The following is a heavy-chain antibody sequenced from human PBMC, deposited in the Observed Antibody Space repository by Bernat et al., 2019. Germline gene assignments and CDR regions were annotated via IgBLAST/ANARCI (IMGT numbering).Heavy chain of an antibody. D-gene: IGHD6-19*01. V-gene: IGHV3-33*01. CDR2: IWHDGSRE. Sequence: QVQLAESGGGVVQPGRSLRLSCAASGFTFSRYGIHWVRQAPGKGLQWVAVIWHDGSREEYGDSVKGRFIISRDDSKNTLYLQMNSLRAEDTAVYYCARDGSQWLVLNCLGYWGQGTLVTVSS. J-gene: IGHJ4*02. CDR3: ARDGSQWLVLNCLGY. CDR1: GFTFSRYG.